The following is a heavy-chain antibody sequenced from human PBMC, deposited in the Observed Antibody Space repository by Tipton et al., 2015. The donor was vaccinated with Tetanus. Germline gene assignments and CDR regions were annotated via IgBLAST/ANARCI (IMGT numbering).Heavy chain of an antibody. CDR2: ISSSSCYI. J-gene: IGHJ6*02. D-gene: IGHD5-12*01. V-gene: IGHV3-21*01. Sequence: GSLRLSCAASGFTFSSYFMNWVRQAPGKGLEWVSSISSSSCYIYYADSVKGRFTMSRDNAKNSLYLQMNSLRAEDTAVYYCARENGGYDYYYYYGMDVWGQGTTVTVSS. CDR1: GFTFSSYF. CDR3: ARENGGYDYYYYYGMDV.